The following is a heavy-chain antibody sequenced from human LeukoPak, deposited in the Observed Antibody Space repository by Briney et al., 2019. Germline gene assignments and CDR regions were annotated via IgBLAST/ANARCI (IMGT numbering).Heavy chain of an antibody. Sequence: SETLSLTCTVSGGSISSGGYYWSWIRQHPGKGPEWIGYIYYSGSTYYNPSLKSRVTISVDTSKNQFSLKLSSVTAADTAVYYCARAGKGIVVVPAASSYIDYWGQGTLVTVSS. CDR2: IYYSGST. CDR3: ARAGKGIVVVPAASSYIDY. D-gene: IGHD2-2*01. V-gene: IGHV4-31*03. CDR1: GGSISSGGYY. J-gene: IGHJ4*02.